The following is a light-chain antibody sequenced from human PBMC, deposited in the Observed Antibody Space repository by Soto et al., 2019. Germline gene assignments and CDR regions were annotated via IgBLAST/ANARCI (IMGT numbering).Light chain of an antibody. CDR3: QQYKEWPLT. J-gene: IGKJ4*01. CDR2: GTS. CDR1: QTVYSN. V-gene: IGKV3-15*01. Sequence: EIVMTQSPATLSVSPGEGASLSCRASQTVYSNLAWYQQRPGQAPRLLIYGTSTRATGIPARFSGSGSGTEFTLTISSLQSEDFAVYSCQQYKEWPLTFGGGTKLEIK.